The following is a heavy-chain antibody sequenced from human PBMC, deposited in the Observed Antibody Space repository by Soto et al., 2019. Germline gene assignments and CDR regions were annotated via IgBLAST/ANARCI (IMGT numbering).Heavy chain of an antibody. CDR2: INHSGST. J-gene: IGHJ6*02. D-gene: IGHD3-10*01. CDR1: GGSFSGYY. CDR3: AREGVGWDYYGMDV. Sequence: PSETLSLTCAVYGGSFSGYYWSWIRQPPGKGLEWIGEINHSGSTNYNPSPKSRVTISVDTSKNQFSLKLSSVTAADTAVYYCAREGVGWDYYGMDVWGQGTTVTVSS. V-gene: IGHV4-34*01.